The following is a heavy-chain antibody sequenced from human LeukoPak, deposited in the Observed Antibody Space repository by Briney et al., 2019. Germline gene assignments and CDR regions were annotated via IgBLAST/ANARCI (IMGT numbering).Heavy chain of an antibody. D-gene: IGHD4-17*01. V-gene: IGHV4-61*01. CDR3: AKGRGNGDYDT. Sequence: SETLSLTCTVSGGSVSSGSYYWSWIPQPPGKGLEWIGYIYYTVSTNYNPSLKSRVTISVDTSKNQFSLKLNSVTAADTAVYYCAKGRGNGDYDTWGKGTLVTVSS. CDR1: GGSVSSGSYY. CDR2: IYYTVST. J-gene: IGHJ5*02.